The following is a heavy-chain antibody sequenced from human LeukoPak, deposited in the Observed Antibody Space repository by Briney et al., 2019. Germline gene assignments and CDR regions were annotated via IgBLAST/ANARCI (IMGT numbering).Heavy chain of an antibody. J-gene: IGHJ4*02. Sequence: GGSLRLSCAASGFTFDDDGMSWVRQAPGKGLEWVSGINWNGGSTGYADSVKGRFTISRDNSKNTLYLQMNSLRAEDTAVYYCARGNTAMVTWGQGTLVTVSS. D-gene: IGHD5-18*01. CDR2: INWNGGST. V-gene: IGHV3-20*04. CDR3: ARGNTAMVT. CDR1: GFTFDDDG.